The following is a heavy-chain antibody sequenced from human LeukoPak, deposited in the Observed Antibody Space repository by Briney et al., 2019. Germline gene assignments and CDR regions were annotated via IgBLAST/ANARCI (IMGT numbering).Heavy chain of an antibody. CDR2: ISWNSGSI. V-gene: IGHV3-9*03. D-gene: IGHD3-3*02. CDR1: GFTFDDYA. CDR3: AKEAGGAFGFDY. J-gene: IGHJ4*02. Sequence: PGRSLRLSCAAPGFTFDDYAMHWVRQAPGKGLEWVSGISWNSGSIGYADSVKGRFTISRDNAKNSLYLQMNSLRAEDMALYYCAKEAGGAFGFDYWGRGTLVTVSS.